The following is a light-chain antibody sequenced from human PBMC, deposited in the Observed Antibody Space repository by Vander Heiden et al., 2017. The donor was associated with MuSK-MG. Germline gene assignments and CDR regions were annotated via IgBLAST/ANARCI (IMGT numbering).Light chain of an antibody. Sequence: DIQMTQSPPSLSASVGDRVTITCRASQYINNYLNWYQHSPGTAPKLLIYGASSLASGVPSRFIGDESGTDFTLTIRRLQPEDFAVYYCQQRDNTPWTFGQWTRV. CDR1: QYINNY. J-gene: IGKJ1*01. CDR3: QQRDNTPWT. CDR2: GAS. V-gene: IGKV1-39*01.